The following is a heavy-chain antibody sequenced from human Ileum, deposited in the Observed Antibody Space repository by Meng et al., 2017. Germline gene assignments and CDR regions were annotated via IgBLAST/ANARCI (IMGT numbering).Heavy chain of an antibody. V-gene: IGHV1-69*13. CDR3: ARQDLFSRSSPDF. CDR2: IIPIFGTA. Sequence: SVKVSCKASGGTFSSYAISWVRQAPGQGLEWMGGIIPIFGTANYAQKFQGRVTITADESTSTAYMELSSLRSEDTAVYYCARQDLFSRSSPDFWGQGTLVTVSS. D-gene: IGHD6-6*01. CDR1: GGTFSSYA. J-gene: IGHJ4*02.